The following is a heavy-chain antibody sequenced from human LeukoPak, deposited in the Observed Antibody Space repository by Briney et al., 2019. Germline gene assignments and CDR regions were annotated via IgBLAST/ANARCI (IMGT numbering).Heavy chain of an antibody. CDR2: INHSGYT. CDR1: GVPFSNYY. V-gene: IGHV4-34*01. D-gene: IGHD6-19*01. Sequence: SETLSLTCAVSGVPFSNYYWSWVRQSPRQGLEWIGEINHSGYTNYNPSLKSRVTMSIDTSKNQFSLMLTSVTAADAGVYYCTRAVAGHPDWGQGTLVTVSS. J-gene: IGHJ4*02. CDR3: TRAVAGHPD.